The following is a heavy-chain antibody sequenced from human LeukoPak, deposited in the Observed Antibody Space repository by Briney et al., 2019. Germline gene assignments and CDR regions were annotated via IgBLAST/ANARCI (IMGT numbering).Heavy chain of an antibody. CDR3: ARDLLDSASDAFDI. D-gene: IGHD5-18*01. V-gene: IGHV3-30-3*01. Sequence: GGSLRLSCAASGFTFSSYAMHWVRQAPGKGLEWVAVISYDGSNKYYADSVKGRFTISRDNSKNTLYLQMNSLRAEDTAVYYCARDLLDSASDAFDIWGQGRMVTVSS. CDR1: GFTFSSYA. J-gene: IGHJ3*02. CDR2: ISYDGSNK.